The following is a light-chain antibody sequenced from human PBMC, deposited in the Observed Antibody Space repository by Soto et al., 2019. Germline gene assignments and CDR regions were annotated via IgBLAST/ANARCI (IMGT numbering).Light chain of an antibody. Sequence: VALTQSPATLSVSPGAGATLSCRASQSVGSNLAWYQQKPGQTPRVLIYGASTRAIGVPARFSGSGFGTEFTLTISSLQPEDFVVYYCQQYSNWPLLSFGGGTKVEIK. CDR3: QQYSNWPLLS. V-gene: IGKV3-15*01. CDR1: QSVGSN. CDR2: GAS. J-gene: IGKJ4*01.